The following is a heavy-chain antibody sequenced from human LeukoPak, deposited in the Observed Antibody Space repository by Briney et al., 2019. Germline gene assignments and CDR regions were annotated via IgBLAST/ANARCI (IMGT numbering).Heavy chain of an antibody. D-gene: IGHD6-13*01. V-gene: IGHV1-69*06. CDR2: IIPIFGTA. J-gene: IGHJ3*02. CDR1: GYIFNSQG. Sequence: SVKVSCKASGYIFNSQGMNWVRQAPGQGLEWMGGIIPIFGTANYAQKFQGRVTITADKSTSTAYMELSSLRSEDTAVYYCARVRKKQQLVHFGSAFDIWGQGTMVTVSS. CDR3: ARVRKKQQLVHFGSAFDI.